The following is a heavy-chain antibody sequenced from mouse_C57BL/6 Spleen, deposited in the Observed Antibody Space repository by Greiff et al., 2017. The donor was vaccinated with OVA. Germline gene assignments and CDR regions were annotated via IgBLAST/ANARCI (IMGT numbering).Heavy chain of an antibody. V-gene: IGHV5-17*01. CDR3: ARKDYGSSWGYFDV. CDR2: ISSGCSTI. D-gene: IGHD1-1*01. J-gene: IGHJ1*03. CDR1: GFTFSDSG. Sequence: EVQLVESGGGLVKPGGSLKLSCAASGFTFSDSGMHLVRQAPQSGLELVAYISSGCSTIYYADTVLGRFTTSRDNAKNTLFLQMTSLRSEDTAMYYSARKDYGSSWGYFDVWGTGTTVTVSS.